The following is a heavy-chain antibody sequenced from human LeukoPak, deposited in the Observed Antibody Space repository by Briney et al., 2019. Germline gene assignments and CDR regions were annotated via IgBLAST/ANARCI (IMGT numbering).Heavy chain of an antibody. D-gene: IGHD2-15*01. CDR1: GYSFTSYW. J-gene: IGHJ5*02. CDR2: IYPGDSDT. V-gene: IGHV5-51*01. Sequence: GESLKISCKGSGYSFTSYWIGWVRQMPGKGLEWMGIIYPGDSDTRYSPSFQGQVTISADKSISTAYLPWSSLKASDTAMYYCARSPDCSGGSCYSYWFDPWGQGTLVTVSS. CDR3: ARSPDCSGGSCYSYWFDP.